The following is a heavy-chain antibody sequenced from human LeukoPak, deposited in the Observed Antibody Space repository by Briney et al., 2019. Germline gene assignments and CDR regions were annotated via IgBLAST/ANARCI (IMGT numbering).Heavy chain of an antibody. CDR2: INPNSGGT. CDR3: ARVEDTAMVTWGYFDY. CDR1: GYTFTAFY. V-gene: IGHV1-2*02. D-gene: IGHD5-18*01. Sequence: AASVKVSCKASGYTFTAFYMHWVRQAPGQGLEWMGWINPNSGGTNYAQKFQGRVTMTRDTSISTAYMELSRLRSDDTAVYYCARVEDTAMVTWGYFDYWGQGTLVTVSS. J-gene: IGHJ4*02.